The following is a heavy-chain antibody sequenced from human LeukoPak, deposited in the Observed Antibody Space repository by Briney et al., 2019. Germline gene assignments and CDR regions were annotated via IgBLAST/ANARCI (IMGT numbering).Heavy chain of an antibody. CDR2: IYIAGFT. CDR1: WVTVSNSY. V-gene: IGHV3-53*01. J-gene: IGHJ6*03. CDR3: ARGGGHQPTYSQYLDV. D-gene: IGHD1-14*01. Sequence: GRSLSLSCAPSWVTVSNSYITSVRQAPNKGMECVPVIYIAGFTYYPDSVKGRFTFSGDTAKNTVFLQMNSLQAEDTAVYYLARGGGHQPTYSQYLDVWGKGTTVAVSS.